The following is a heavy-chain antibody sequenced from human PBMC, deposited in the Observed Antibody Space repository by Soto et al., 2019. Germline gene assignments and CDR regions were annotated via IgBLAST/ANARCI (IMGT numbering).Heavy chain of an antibody. Sequence: ASVKVSCKVSGYTLTELSMHWVRQAPGKGLEWMGGFDPEDGETIYAQKFQGRVTMTEDTSTDTAYMELSSLRSEDTAVYYCARDSSGWYLAGDWFDPWGQGTLVTVSS. CDR2: FDPEDGET. V-gene: IGHV1-24*01. J-gene: IGHJ5*02. D-gene: IGHD6-19*01. CDR1: GYTLTELS. CDR3: ARDSSGWYLAGDWFDP.